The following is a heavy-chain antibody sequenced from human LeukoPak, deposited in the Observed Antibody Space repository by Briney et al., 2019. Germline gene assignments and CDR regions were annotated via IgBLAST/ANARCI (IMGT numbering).Heavy chain of an antibody. J-gene: IGHJ4*02. Sequence: PSETLSLTCTVSGGSISSDSYYWAWIRQPPGKGLEWIASTYYGGTPYYNPSLQSRVTMSVDTSQNQLSLNLNSVTATDTAVYYCARLYGDYVWGQGTLVTVSS. V-gene: IGHV4-39*01. CDR2: TYYGGTP. D-gene: IGHD4-17*01. CDR3: ARLYGDYV. CDR1: GGSISSDSYY.